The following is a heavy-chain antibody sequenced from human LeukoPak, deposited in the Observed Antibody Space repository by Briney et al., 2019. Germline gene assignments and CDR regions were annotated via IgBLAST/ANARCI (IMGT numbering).Heavy chain of an antibody. D-gene: IGHD3-22*01. CDR3: ANRDSRKYYFDY. CDR2: IRQDGSEK. V-gene: IGHV3-7*03. Sequence: GGSLRLSCAASGFSFSRYWMSWVRQAPGKGLEWVANIRQDGSEKNYVESVKGRFTISRDNAKNTLYLQMNSLRAEDTAVYYCANRDSRKYYFDYWGQGTLVTVSS. CDR1: GFSFSRYW. J-gene: IGHJ4*02.